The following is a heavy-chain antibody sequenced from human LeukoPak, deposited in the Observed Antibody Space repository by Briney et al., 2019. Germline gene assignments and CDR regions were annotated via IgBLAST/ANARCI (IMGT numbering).Heavy chain of an antibody. D-gene: IGHD1-26*01. CDR1: GFTFTNYA. Sequence: PGGSLRLSCVASGFTFTNYAMGWVRQAPGKGLEWVSSIAVSGGSTYYADSVKGRFTISRDNSKNTLYLQMNSLRAEDTAVYYCAKDGGIVGATTFYWGQGTLVTVSS. CDR2: IAVSGGST. J-gene: IGHJ4*02. CDR3: AKDGGIVGATTFY. V-gene: IGHV3-23*01.